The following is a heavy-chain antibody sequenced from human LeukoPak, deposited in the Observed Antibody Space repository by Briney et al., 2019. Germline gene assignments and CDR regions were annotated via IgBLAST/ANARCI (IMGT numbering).Heavy chain of an antibody. Sequence: SETLSLTCTVSDVSISSYHWSWVRQPPGKGLEWIGYIDNRGTTSYNPSLKSRVTISVDTSKNQFSLRVRSVSAADTAVYYCARATFMFRGVPLEPEAFDIWGQGTMVSVSS. CDR2: IDNRGTT. CDR1: DVSISSYH. V-gene: IGHV4-59*01. CDR3: ARATFMFRGVPLEPEAFDI. D-gene: IGHD3-10*01. J-gene: IGHJ3*02.